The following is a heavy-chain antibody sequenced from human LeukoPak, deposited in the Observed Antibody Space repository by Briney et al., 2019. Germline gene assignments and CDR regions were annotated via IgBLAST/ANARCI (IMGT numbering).Heavy chain of an antibody. CDR3: AREQSSSSSEIEY. CDR2: INTNSGGT. D-gene: IGHD6-6*01. J-gene: IGHJ4*02. V-gene: IGHV1-2*02. CDR1: GYTFTGYY. Sequence: ASVNVSCKASGYTFTGYYMHWLRQAPGQGLEWMGWINTNSGGTNYEQKFQGRVHMARDTSISTAYMELSRLRSDDTTVYYCAREQSSSSSEIEYWGQGTLVTVSS.